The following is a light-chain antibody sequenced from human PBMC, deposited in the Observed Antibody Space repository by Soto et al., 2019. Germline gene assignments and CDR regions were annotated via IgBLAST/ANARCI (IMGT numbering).Light chain of an antibody. CDR2: SNN. CDR3: AAWDDSLNGVV. V-gene: IGLV1-44*01. CDR1: SSNIGSNP. Sequence: QAVLTQPPSPSGTPGQRVTISCSGSSSNIGSNPVNWYQQLPGTAPKLLIYSNNQRTSGVPDRFSGSKSGTSASLAISGLQSEDEADYYCAAWDDSLNGVVFGGGTKLTVL. J-gene: IGLJ2*01.